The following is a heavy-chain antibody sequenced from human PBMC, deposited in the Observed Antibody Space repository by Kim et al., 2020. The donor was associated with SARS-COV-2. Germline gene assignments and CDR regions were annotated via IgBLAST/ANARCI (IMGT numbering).Heavy chain of an antibody. CDR3: ATKHIVAAISFHY. CDR2: ISGSGGST. D-gene: IGHD5-12*01. Sequence: GGSLRLFCAASGFTFSSYAMSWVRQAPGKGLEWVSTISGSGGSTYYADSVKGRFTISRDNSKNTLYLQMNSLRAEDTAVYYCATKHIVAAISFHYWGQGTLVTVSS. V-gene: IGHV3-23*01. CDR1: GFTFSSYA. J-gene: IGHJ4*02.